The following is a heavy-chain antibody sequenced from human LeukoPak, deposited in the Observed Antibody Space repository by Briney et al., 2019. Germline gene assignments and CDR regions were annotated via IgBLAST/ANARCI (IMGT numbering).Heavy chain of an antibody. CDR1: GFSFSSYS. V-gene: IGHV3-21*01. J-gene: IGHJ6*02. D-gene: IGHD3-10*01. Sequence: PGGSLRLSCAASGFSFSSYSMNWVRQAPGKGLEWVSSISRSSTHIQYADSVKGRFTISRDNAKNSLHLQVNSLRAEDTAVYYCARDELGASGSGVYYDYGMDVWGQGTTVTVSS. CDR3: ARDELGASGSGVYYDYGMDV. CDR2: ISRSSTHI.